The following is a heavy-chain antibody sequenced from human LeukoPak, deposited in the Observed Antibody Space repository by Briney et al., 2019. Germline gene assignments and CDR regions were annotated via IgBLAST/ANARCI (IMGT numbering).Heavy chain of an antibody. CDR2: IKQDGSEK. CDR3: ARDLYRIVVVPHYFDY. D-gene: IGHD3-22*01. J-gene: IGHJ4*02. Sequence: GGSLRLSCAASGFTFSSYWMSWVRQAPGKGLEWVANIKQDGSEKYYVDSVKGRFTISRDNAKNSLYLQMNSLRAEDTAMYYCARDLYRIVVVPHYFDYWGQGTLVTVSS. CDR1: GFTFSSYW. V-gene: IGHV3-7*01.